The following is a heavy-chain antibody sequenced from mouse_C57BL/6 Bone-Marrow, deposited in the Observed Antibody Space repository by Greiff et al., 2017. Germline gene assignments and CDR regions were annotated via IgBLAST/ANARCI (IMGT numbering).Heavy chain of an antibody. J-gene: IGHJ4*01. CDR2: ISSGSSTI. CDR1: GFTFSDYG. V-gene: IGHV5-17*01. Sequence: EVMLVESGGGLVKPGGSLKLSCAASGFTFSDYGMHWVRQAPEKGLEWVAYISSGSSTIYYADTVKGRFTISIDNAKNTLFLQLTSLGSEDTAMYYCAGGNYEREMDYWGQGTSVTVSS. D-gene: IGHD2-1*01. CDR3: AGGNYEREMDY.